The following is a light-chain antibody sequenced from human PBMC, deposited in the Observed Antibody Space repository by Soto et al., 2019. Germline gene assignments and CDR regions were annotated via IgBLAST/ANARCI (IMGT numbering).Light chain of an antibody. J-gene: IGKJ1*01. CDR2: DAS. Sequence: EMVFTQSPATLSLSTGEGATLSCRASQSVSSYLAWYQQKPGQAPRLLIYDASNRATDIPARFSGSGSGTDFTLTISSLEPEDFAVYYCQQRSNWWTFCQGTKVDTK. CDR3: QQRSNWWT. CDR1: QSVSSY. V-gene: IGKV3-11*01.